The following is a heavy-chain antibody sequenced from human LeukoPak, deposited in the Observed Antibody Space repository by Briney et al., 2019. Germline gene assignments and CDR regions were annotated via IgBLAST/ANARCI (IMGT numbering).Heavy chain of an antibody. Sequence: GGSLRLSCAASGFTFSSYEMNWVRQAPGKGLEWVSYISSSGSTIYYADSVKGRFTISRDNAKNSLYLQMNSLRAEDTAVYYCARDQPQGQWLTHHGMDVWGQGTTVTVSS. CDR2: ISSSGSTI. CDR3: ARDQPQGQWLTHHGMDV. D-gene: IGHD6-19*01. V-gene: IGHV3-48*03. CDR1: GFTFSSYE. J-gene: IGHJ6*02.